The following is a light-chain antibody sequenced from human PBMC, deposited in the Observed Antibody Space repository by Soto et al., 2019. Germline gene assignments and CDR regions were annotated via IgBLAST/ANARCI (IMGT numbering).Light chain of an antibody. CDR1: NIGSDT. CDR2: DDS. Sequence: SYDLTQPPSVSVAPGETARITCWRNNIGSDTVHWYQQKPGQAPVVVVYDDSERPSGTPERISGSNSGDTATLTIRRVEAGDEADYYCLVWDSIGDNYVFGSGTKVTVL. CDR3: LVWDSIGDNYV. V-gene: IGLV3-21*02. J-gene: IGLJ1*01.